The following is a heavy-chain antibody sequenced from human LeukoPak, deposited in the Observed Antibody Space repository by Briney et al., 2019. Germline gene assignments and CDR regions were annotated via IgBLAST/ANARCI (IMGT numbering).Heavy chain of an antibody. J-gene: IGHJ4*02. V-gene: IGHV3-30*02. Sequence: GGSLRLSCAASGFSFSAYGMHWVRQAPGKGLEWVALIWYDGNNKYYADSVKGRFTISRDNSKNTLYLQMNSLRAEDTAVYYCAKDHYYGSGSYFPFDYWGQGTLVTVSS. D-gene: IGHD3-10*01. CDR3: AKDHYYGSGSYFPFDY. CDR2: IWYDGNNK. CDR1: GFSFSAYG.